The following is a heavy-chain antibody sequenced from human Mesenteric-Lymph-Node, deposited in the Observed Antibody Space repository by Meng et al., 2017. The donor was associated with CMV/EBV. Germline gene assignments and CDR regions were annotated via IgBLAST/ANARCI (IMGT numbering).Heavy chain of an antibody. CDR2: INHSGST. CDR3: ARGSSYDILTGYFDY. J-gene: IGHJ4*02. Sequence: APLHQWGAGLLKPSETLSVTCAVYGGSFSGYYWNWIRQSPEKGLEWIGEINHSGSTTYNPSFTSRIIISVDTSTNQISLNMSSVTAADTAVYYCARGSSYDILTGYFDYWGQGALVTASS. D-gene: IGHD3-9*01. CDR1: GGSFSGYY. V-gene: IGHV4-34*01.